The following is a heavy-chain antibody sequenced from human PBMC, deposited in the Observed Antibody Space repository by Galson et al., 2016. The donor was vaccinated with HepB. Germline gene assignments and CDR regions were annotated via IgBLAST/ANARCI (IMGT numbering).Heavy chain of an antibody. CDR3: ARDPLGYSYALVRYFDY. CDR2: IGSSPGTV. V-gene: IGHV3-48*02. D-gene: IGHD5-18*01. CDR1: GFTFTSYS. J-gene: IGHJ4*02. Sequence: SLRLSCAASGFTFTSYSMNWVRQVPGKGLEWVSYIGSSPGTVYYADSVKGRFTISRDNAKNSLYLQMNSLRDEDTAVYYCARDPLGYSYALVRYFDYWGQVTRVTVSS.